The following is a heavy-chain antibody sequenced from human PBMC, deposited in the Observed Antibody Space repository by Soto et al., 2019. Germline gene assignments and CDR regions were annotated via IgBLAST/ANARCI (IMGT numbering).Heavy chain of an antibody. V-gene: IGHV3-7*01. CDR3: ARETFASGCKSRFDY. CDR1: GFTLSRHW. D-gene: IGHD3-16*01. CDR2: INSDGSDK. J-gene: IGHJ4*02. Sequence: EVQLVESGGGLVQPGGSLRLYCVASGFTLSRHWMTWVRQAPGKGLEWVANINSDGSDKYYVGSVKGRFTVSRDNAKSSLYLQLNSLGAEDTAVYYCARETFASGCKSRFDYWGQGPLVTVSS.